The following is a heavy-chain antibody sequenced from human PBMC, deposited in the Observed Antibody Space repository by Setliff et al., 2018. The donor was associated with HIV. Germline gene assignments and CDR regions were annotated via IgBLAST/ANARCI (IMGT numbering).Heavy chain of an antibody. Sequence: SETLSLTCTVSGGSISSSSYYWGWIRQPPGKGLEWIGNIYYSGSTYYNPSLKSRVTISVDTSENQFSLKLSSVTAADTAVYYCAKRAVQDGTVTSSNWFESWGQGTLVTVSS. J-gene: IGHJ5*01. D-gene: IGHD1-7*01. CDR2: IYYSGST. V-gene: IGHV4-39*01. CDR3: AKRAVQDGTVTSSNWFES. CDR1: GGSISSSSYY.